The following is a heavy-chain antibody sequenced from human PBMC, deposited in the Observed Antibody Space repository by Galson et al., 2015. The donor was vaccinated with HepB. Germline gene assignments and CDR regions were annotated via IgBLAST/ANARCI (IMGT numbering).Heavy chain of an antibody. Sequence: QSGAEVKKPGEPLKISCKGSGYSFTSYWIGWVRQMPGKGLEWMGIIYPGDSDTSYSPSFQGQVTISRDNSKNTLYLQVNSLRAEDTAVYYCAKDRGGVVLWFGELFRRIDYWGQGTLVTVSS. CDR2: IYPGDSDT. CDR1: GYSFTSYW. D-gene: IGHD3-10*01. CDR3: AKDRGGVVLWFGELFRRIDY. V-gene: IGHV5-51*01. J-gene: IGHJ4*02.